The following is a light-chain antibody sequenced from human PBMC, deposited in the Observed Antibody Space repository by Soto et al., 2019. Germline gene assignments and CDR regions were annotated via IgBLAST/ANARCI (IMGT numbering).Light chain of an antibody. V-gene: IGLV2-14*01. CDR1: TSDVGGYNY. CDR3: SSYTTSSSYV. J-gene: IGLJ1*01. Sequence: QSALTQPASVSGSPGQSITISCTGTTSDVGGYNYVSWYQQVPGNAPKLIIYEVNHRPSGVSNRFSGSKSGSTASLTISRLQGEDEAHYYCSSYTTSSSYVFGTGTKVTVL. CDR2: EVN.